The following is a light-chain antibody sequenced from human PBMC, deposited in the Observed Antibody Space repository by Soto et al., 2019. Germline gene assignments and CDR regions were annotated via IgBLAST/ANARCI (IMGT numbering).Light chain of an antibody. CDR2: KAS. V-gene: IGKV1-5*03. CDR3: HQYNSFPT. CDR1: QSISSW. J-gene: IGKJ1*01. Sequence: DIQMTQSPSTLSASVGDRVTITCRASQSISSWLAWYQQKPGKAPKLLIYKASSLESGVPSRFSGSGSGTEFTITISSLQPDDFATYYCHQYNSFPTFGKGTKVDIK.